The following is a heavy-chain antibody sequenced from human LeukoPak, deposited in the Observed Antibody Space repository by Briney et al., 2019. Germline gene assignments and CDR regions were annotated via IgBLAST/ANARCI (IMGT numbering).Heavy chain of an antibody. Sequence: GASVKVSCKVSGHTLTELSIHWVRQAPGKGLEWMGGFDPEDGETIYAQRFQGRVTMTEDTSTDTAYMELSSLRSEDAAVYYCATVSYYYDSSGYQGYFQHWGQGTLVTVSS. V-gene: IGHV1-24*01. D-gene: IGHD3-22*01. J-gene: IGHJ1*01. CDR1: GHTLTELS. CDR2: FDPEDGET. CDR3: ATVSYYYDSSGYQGYFQH.